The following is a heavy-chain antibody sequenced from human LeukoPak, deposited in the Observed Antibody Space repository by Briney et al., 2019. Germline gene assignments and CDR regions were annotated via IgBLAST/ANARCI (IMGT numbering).Heavy chain of an antibody. D-gene: IGHD2-15*01. CDR3: GNQCSGGTCPEV. CDR2: IQHDGKVK. Sequence: GGSLRLSCAASGFTFSSYSMNWVRQAPGKGPEWVGNIQHDGKVKNYVDSVRGRFTISRDNAKNSVYLQMTSLRAEDSAVYFCGNQCSGGTCPEVWGQGTQVTVSP. J-gene: IGHJ4*02. CDR1: GFTFSSYS. V-gene: IGHV3-7*01.